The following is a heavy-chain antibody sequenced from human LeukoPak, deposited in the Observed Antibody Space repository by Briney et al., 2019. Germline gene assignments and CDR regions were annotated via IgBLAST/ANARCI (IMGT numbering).Heavy chain of an antibody. J-gene: IGHJ5*02. CDR1: GFTLSSYW. Sequence: PGGSLRLSCAASGFTLSSYWMSWVRQAPGKGLEYVANIKQDGSKKFYVDSVRGRFTISRDNSKNTLYLQMGRLREDDTAMYYCVRDNSSYYDHWGQGTLATVSS. V-gene: IGHV3-7*01. CDR3: VRDNSSYYDH. D-gene: IGHD3-10*01. CDR2: IKQDGSKK.